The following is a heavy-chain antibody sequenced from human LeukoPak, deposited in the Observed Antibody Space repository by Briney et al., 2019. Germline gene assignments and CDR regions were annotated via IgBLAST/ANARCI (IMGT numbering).Heavy chain of an antibody. V-gene: IGHV4-34*01. D-gene: IGHD2-21*02. CDR2: INHSGST. CDR3: ASAVVVVTANDAFDI. Sequence: SETLSLTCAVYGGSFSGYYWSWIRQPPGKGLEWIGEINHSGSTNYNPSLKSRVTISVDTSKNQFSLKLSSATAADTAVYYCASAVVVVTANDAFDIWGQGTMVTVSS. J-gene: IGHJ3*02. CDR1: GGSFSGYY.